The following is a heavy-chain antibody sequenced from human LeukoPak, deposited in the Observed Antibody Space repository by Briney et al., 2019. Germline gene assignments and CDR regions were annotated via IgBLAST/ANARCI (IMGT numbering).Heavy chain of an antibody. CDR3: ASHYSSGWYGLFDP. CDR2: MNPNSGNT. J-gene: IGHJ5*02. V-gene: IGHV1-8*01. D-gene: IGHD6-19*01. CDR1: GYTFTSYD. Sequence: AASVKVSCKASGYTFTSYDVNWVRQATGQGLEWMGWMNPNSGNTGYAQKFQGRVTMTRNTSISTAYMELSSLRSEDTAVYYCASHYSSGWYGLFDPWGQGTLVTVSS.